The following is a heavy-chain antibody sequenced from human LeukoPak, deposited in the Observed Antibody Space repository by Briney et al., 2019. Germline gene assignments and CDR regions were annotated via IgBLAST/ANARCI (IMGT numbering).Heavy chain of an antibody. V-gene: IGHV1-18*01. CDR3: AKTGGDILNGYYPLSSDY. D-gene: IGHD3-9*01. CDR2: ISAYNGNT. J-gene: IGHJ4*02. CDR1: GYTFTSYG. Sequence: ASVKVSCKASGYTFTSYGISWVRQAPGQGLEWMGWISAYNGNTNYAQKLQGRVTMTTDTSTSTAYMELRSLRSDDTAVYYCAKTGGDILNGYYPLSSDYWGQGTLVTVSS.